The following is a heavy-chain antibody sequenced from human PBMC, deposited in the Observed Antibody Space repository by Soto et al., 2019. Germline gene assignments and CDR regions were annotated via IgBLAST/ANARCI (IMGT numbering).Heavy chain of an antibody. D-gene: IGHD3-22*01. V-gene: IGHV3-30-3*01. CDR1: VFTFSSYA. CDR2: ISYDGSNK. Sequence: GGSLRLSCAASVFTFSSYAMHWVRQAPGKGLEWVAVISYDGSNKYYADSVKGRFTISRDNSKNTLYLQMNSLRAEDTAVYYCASRHQYHYDSSGYYHPWGQGTLVTVSS. J-gene: IGHJ5*02. CDR3: ASRHQYHYDSSGYYHP.